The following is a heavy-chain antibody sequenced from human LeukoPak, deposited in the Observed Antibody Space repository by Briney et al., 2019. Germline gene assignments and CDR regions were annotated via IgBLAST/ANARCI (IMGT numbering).Heavy chain of an antibody. V-gene: IGHV1-18*01. CDR2: ISAYNGNT. Sequence: ASVKVSCKPSGYTFTSYGISWVRQAPGQGLEWMGLISAYNGNTNYAQKLQGRVTMTTDTSTSTAYMELRSLRSDDTAVYYCARALEYSSSRDWFDPWGQGTLVTVSS. J-gene: IGHJ5*02. CDR1: GYTFTSYG. D-gene: IGHD6-6*01. CDR3: ARALEYSSSRDWFDP.